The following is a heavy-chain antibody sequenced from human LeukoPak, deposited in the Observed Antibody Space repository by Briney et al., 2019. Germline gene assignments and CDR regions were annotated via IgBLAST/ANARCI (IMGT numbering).Heavy chain of an antibody. Sequence: PGGSLRLSCAASGFKFDDYTMHWVRQAPGKGLEWVSSIFPSGGEIHYANSVRGRFTISRDNSKSTLSLQMNSLRAEDTAIYYCATYRQVLLPFESWGQGTLVTVSS. CDR2: IFPSGGEI. D-gene: IGHD2-8*02. J-gene: IGHJ4*02. V-gene: IGHV3-23*01. CDR3: ATYRQVLLPFES. CDR1: GFKFDDYT.